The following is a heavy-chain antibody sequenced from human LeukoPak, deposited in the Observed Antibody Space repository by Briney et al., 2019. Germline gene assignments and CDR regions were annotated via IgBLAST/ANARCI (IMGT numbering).Heavy chain of an antibody. Sequence: SQTLSLTCAISGDSVSSNSAAWNWIRQSPSRGLEWLGRTYFRSKWYNEYAASVKSRITINPDASKNQFSLQLNSVTPEDTAVYYCAGSFSGAIDYWGQGTLVTVSS. J-gene: IGHJ4*02. CDR1: GDSVSSNSAA. V-gene: IGHV6-1*01. CDR2: TYFRSKWYN. D-gene: IGHD3-10*01. CDR3: AGSFSGAIDY.